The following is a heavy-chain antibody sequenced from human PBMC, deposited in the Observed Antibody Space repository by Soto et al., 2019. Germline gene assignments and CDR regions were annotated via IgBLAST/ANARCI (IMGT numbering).Heavy chain of an antibody. CDR3: ARRRYCGADCYKNYYFGMDV. Sequence: QAQLVQSGAEVKKPGSSVRLSCSTSGGSFSSYTLNRVRQAPGQGLEWLGRIIPVLTITDYAQKFRGRLTITAGKSSNTAYMELTSLRSDDTAVYYCARRRYCGADCYKNYYFGMDVWGQGTTVTVSS. V-gene: IGHV1-69*02. D-gene: IGHD2-21*02. CDR2: IIPVLTIT. J-gene: IGHJ6*02. CDR1: GGSFSSYT.